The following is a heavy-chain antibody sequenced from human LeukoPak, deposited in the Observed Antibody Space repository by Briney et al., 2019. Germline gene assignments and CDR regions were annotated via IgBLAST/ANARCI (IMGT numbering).Heavy chain of an antibody. V-gene: IGHV4-39*01. Sequence: SETLSLTCTVSGGSISSYYWGWIRQPPGKGLEWIGSIYYSGSTYYNPSLKSRVTISVDTSKNQFSLKLSSVTAADTAVYYCARQDPQSDAFDIWGQGTMVTVSS. CDR2: IYYSGST. J-gene: IGHJ3*02. CDR3: ARQDPQSDAFDI. CDR1: GGSISSYY.